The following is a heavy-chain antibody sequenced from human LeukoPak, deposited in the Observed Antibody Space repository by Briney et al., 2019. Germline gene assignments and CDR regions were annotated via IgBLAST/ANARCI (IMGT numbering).Heavy chain of an antibody. V-gene: IGHV4-34*01. CDR1: GGSFSGYY. Sequence: SETLSLTCAVYGGSFSGYYWSWIRQPPGKGLEWIGEINHSGSTNYNPSPKSRVTISVDTSKNQFSLKLSSVTAADTAVYYCARVRRRDGYNLRYWYFDLWGRGTLVTVSS. D-gene: IGHD5-24*01. CDR2: INHSGST. CDR3: ARVRRRDGYNLRYWYFDL. J-gene: IGHJ2*01.